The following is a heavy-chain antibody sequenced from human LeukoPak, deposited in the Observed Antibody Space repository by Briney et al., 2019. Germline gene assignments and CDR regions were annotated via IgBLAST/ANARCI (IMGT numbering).Heavy chain of an antibody. D-gene: IGHD2-2*02. CDR2: INPSGGST. V-gene: IGHV1-46*01. J-gene: IGHJ4*02. CDR1: GYTFTSYY. CDR3: ARVLGCSSTSCYTGYFDY. Sequence: ASMTVSCTASGYTFTSYYMHWVRQAPGQGLEWMGIINPSGGSTSYAQKFQGRVTMTRDTSTSTVYMELSSLRSEDTAVYYCARVLGCSSTSCYTGYFDYWGQGTLVTVSS.